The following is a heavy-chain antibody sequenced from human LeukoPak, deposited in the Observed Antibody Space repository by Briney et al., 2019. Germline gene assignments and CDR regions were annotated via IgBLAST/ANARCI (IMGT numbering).Heavy chain of an antibody. CDR1: GFTFSSYE. V-gene: IGHV3-48*03. Sequence: GRSLRLSCAASGFTFSSYEMNWVRQAPGKGLEWVSYISSSGSTIYYADSVKGRFTISRDNAKNSLYLQMNSLRAEDTAVYYCARVYYDILTGYYYYGMDVWGKGTTVTVSS. D-gene: IGHD3-9*01. CDR2: ISSSGSTI. CDR3: ARVYYDILTGYYYYGMDV. J-gene: IGHJ6*04.